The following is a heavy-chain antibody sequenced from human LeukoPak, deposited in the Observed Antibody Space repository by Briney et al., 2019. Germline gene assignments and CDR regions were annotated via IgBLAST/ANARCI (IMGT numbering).Heavy chain of an antibody. D-gene: IGHD6-19*01. CDR3: AREPFIAVAEYYFDY. Sequence: SQTLSLTCALSGDSVSSNSAAWNWIRQSPSRGLEWLGRTYYRSKLYNDYAVSVKSRITINPDTSKNQFSLQLNPVTPEDTAVYYCAREPFIAVAEYYFDYWGQGTLVTVSS. V-gene: IGHV6-1*01. CDR2: TYYRSKLYN. CDR1: GDSVSSNSAA. J-gene: IGHJ4*02.